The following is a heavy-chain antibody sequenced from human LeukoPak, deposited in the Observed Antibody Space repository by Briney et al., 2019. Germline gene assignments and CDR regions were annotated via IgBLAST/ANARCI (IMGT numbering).Heavy chain of an antibody. CDR1: GYTFTTFA. CDR3: ARSSLIQQSFDF. J-gene: IGHJ4*02. D-gene: IGHD5-18*01. CDR2: INSNTGNP. Sequence: ASLKVSCKASGYTFTTFAMNWVRQAPGQGLEWMGRINSNTGNPNNAQDFTGRFVFSLDTSVTTTFLEISSLKAEDTALYYCARSSLIQQSFDFWGQGTLVTVSS. V-gene: IGHV7-4-1*02.